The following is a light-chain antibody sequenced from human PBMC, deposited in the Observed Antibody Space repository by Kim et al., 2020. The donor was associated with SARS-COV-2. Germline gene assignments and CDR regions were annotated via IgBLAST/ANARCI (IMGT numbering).Light chain of an antibody. CDR2: QDS. J-gene: IGLJ1*01. CDR3: QAWDSSPV. V-gene: IGLV3-1*01. Sequence: LGDKYACWYQQKPGQSPVLVIYQDSKRPSGIPERFSGSNSGNTATLTISGTQAMDEADYYCQAWDSSPVFGTGTKVTVL. CDR1: LGDKY.